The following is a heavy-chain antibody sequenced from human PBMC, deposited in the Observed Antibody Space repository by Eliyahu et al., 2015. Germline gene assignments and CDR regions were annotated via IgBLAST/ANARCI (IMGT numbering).Heavy chain of an antibody. V-gene: IGHV1-69*01. J-gene: IGHJ6*04. D-gene: IGHD6-13*01. CDR1: GDTFSSYA. CDR2: IIPIFXTX. Sequence: EVKKPGSSVKVSCKASGDTFSSYAISWVRQAPGQGLEWMGGIIPIFXTXNYAQKXQGRVTITAXESTSTAYMELSSLRSEDTAVYYCAREDVRYSSSWINYYGMDVWGKGTTVTVSS. CDR3: AREDVRYSSSWINYYGMDV.